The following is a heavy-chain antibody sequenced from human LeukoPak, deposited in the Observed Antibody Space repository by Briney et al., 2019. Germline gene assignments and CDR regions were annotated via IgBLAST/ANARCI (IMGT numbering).Heavy chain of an antibody. Sequence: SETLSLTCTVSGGSISSYYWSWIRQPPGKGLEWIGYTYYSGSTNYNPSLKSRVTISVDTSKNQFSLKLSSVTAADTAVYYCARGGYDCSGGSCYTGNWFDPWGQGTLVTVSS. CDR2: TYYSGST. CDR1: GGSISSYY. CDR3: ARGGYDCSGGSCYTGNWFDP. V-gene: IGHV4-59*01. J-gene: IGHJ5*02. D-gene: IGHD2-15*01.